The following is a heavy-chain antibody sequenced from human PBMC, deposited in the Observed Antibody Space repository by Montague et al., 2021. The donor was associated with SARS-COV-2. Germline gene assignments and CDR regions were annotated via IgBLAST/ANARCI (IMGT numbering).Heavy chain of an antibody. D-gene: IGHD4-17*01. Sequence: SLRLSCAASGFTFSSYSMNLFRQAPVKGLEWVSSISSSSSYIYYSDSVKGRFTISRDNAKNSLYLQMNSLRAEDTAVYYCARTLTTVTSDYFDYWGQGTLVTVSS. J-gene: IGHJ4*02. V-gene: IGHV3-21*01. CDR3: ARTLTTVTSDYFDY. CDR1: GFTFSSYS. CDR2: ISSSSSYI.